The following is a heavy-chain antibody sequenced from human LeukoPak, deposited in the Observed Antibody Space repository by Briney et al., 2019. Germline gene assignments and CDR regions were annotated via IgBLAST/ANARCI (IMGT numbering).Heavy chain of an antibody. CDR2: IKQDGSQK. V-gene: IGHV3-7*01. D-gene: IGHD2-2*01. Sequence: PGGSLRLSCAASGFSFSSYWMTWVRQAPGKGLEWVANIKQDGSQKYYVDSVKGRFTISRDNAKNSLYLQMNSLRAEDTAVYYCVSTGSQLDYWGRGTLVTVSS. CDR3: VSTGSQLDY. CDR1: GFSFSSYW. J-gene: IGHJ4*02.